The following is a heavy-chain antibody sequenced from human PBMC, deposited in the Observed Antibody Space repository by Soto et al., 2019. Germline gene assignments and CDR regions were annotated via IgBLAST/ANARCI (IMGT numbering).Heavy chain of an antibody. CDR3: AKDGLSSTSCYSVVCGDYYMDV. CDR1: GFTFSSYG. Sequence: GGSLRLSCAASGFTFSSYGMHWVRQAPGKGLEWVAVISYDGSNKYYADSVKGRFTISRDNSKNTLYLQMNSLRAEDTAVDYCAKDGLSSTSCYSVVCGDYYMDVWGKGTTVTVSS. CDR2: ISYDGSNK. D-gene: IGHD2-2*01. J-gene: IGHJ6*03. V-gene: IGHV3-30*18.